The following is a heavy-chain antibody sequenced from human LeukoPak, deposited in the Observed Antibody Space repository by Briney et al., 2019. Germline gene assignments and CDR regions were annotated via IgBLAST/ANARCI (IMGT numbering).Heavy chain of an antibody. CDR1: RFTFSTYG. CDR3: AKDRLPLTSAYYYLPFDY. J-gene: IGHJ4*02. D-gene: IGHD3-22*01. Sequence: PGGSLRLSCAASRFTFSTYGMSWVRQAPGKGLEWVSGISGSGGSTSYADSVKGRFTISRDNSKNTLYLQMNSLRAEDTAVYYCAKDRLPLTSAYYYLPFDYWGQGTLITVSS. CDR2: ISGSGGST. V-gene: IGHV3-23*01.